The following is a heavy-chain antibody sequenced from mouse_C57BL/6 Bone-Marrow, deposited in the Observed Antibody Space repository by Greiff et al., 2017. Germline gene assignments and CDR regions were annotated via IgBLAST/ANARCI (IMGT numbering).Heavy chain of an antibody. CDR1: GFSFNTYA. CDR2: IRSKSNNYAT. CDR3: LRHGGYGTHYAMDY. Sequence: EVQLVESGGGLVQPKGSLKLSCAASGFSFNTYAMNWVRQAPGKGLEWVARIRSKSNNYATYYADSVKYRFTISRDDSESMLYLQMNNVKTEDTAMYYFLRHGGYGTHYAMDYWGQGTSVTVSS. V-gene: IGHV10-1*01. J-gene: IGHJ4*01. D-gene: IGHD2-10*02.